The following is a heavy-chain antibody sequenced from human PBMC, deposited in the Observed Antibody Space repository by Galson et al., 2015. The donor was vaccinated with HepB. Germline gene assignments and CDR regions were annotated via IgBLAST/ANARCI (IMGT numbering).Heavy chain of an antibody. CDR2: TYYRSKWYS. V-gene: IGHV6-1*01. Sequence: CAISGDSASSNSATWNWIRQSPSRGLEWLGRTYYRSKWYSEYAVSVKSRIIINPDTSKNQFSLQLNSVTPEDTAVYYCGGGNRFDIWGQGTMVTVS. J-gene: IGHJ3*02. CDR1: GDSASSNSAT. CDR3: GGGNRFDI.